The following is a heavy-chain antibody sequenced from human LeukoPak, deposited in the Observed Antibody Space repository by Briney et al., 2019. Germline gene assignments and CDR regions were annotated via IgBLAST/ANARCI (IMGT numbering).Heavy chain of an antibody. D-gene: IGHD3-3*01. Sequence: GGSLRLSCAASGFTFSNYWMSWVRQAPGKGLEWVANIKQDGGEKLYVDSVKGRFTISRDNAKNSLYLQMNSLRAEDTAVYYCATIFGVVTTFDYWGQGTLVTVSS. CDR1: GFTFSNYW. V-gene: IGHV3-7*01. J-gene: IGHJ4*02. CDR2: IKQDGGEK. CDR3: ATIFGVVTTFDY.